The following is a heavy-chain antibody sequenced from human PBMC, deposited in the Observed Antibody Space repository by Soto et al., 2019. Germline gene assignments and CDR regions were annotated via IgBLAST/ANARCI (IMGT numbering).Heavy chain of an antibody. CDR2: ISSTSRTI. D-gene: IGHD1-7*01. J-gene: IGHJ4*02. Sequence: EVQLVESGGGLVQPGGSLRLSCAASGFTFSVYGMNWVRQAPGKGLDWISYISSTSRTIYYADSVKGRFTISRDNGKNSLYLQMNSLRAEDTAVYYCAGDLKNYVDSLRGFDNWGQGTLVTVSS. V-gene: IGHV3-48*01. CDR3: AGDLKNYVDSLRGFDN. CDR1: GFTFSVYG.